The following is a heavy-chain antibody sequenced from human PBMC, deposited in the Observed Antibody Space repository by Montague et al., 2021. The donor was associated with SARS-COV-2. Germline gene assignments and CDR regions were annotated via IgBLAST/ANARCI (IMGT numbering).Heavy chain of an antibody. Sequence: SETLSLTCTVSGASLSKHYWSWFRKAPSKELEWLGNIFYKGNTNYNFFLWGRVSMSLDTPQNQFSLRLTSLTTADTAVYYCARSISSSGERDNWGKGILVTVSS. CDR3: ARSISSSGERDN. V-gene: IGHV4-59*11. CDR2: IFYKGNT. CDR1: GASLSKHY. J-gene: IGHJ4*02. D-gene: IGHD3-22*01.